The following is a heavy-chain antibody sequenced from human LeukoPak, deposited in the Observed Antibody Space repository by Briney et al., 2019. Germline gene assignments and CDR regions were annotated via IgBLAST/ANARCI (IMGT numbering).Heavy chain of an antibody. J-gene: IGHJ4*02. D-gene: IGHD6-19*01. CDR1: GFTFSSYG. CDR3: ASQGPEGTSGWY. Sequence: GRSLRLSCAASGFTFSSYGMHWVRQARGKGLEWVAVIWYDGSNTYYADSVKGRFTISRDNSKATLFLQLNSLRAEDTAVYYCASQGPEGTSGWYWGQGTLVTVSS. CDR2: IWYDGSNT. V-gene: IGHV3-33*01.